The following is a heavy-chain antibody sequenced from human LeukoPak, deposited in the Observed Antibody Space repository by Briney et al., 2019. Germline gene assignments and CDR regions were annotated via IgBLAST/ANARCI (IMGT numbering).Heavy chain of an antibody. D-gene: IGHD3-10*01. CDR2: IRYDGSNK. Sequence: HPGRSLRLSCAASGFTFSSYVMHWVRQAPGKGLEWVAFIRYDGSNKYYADSVKGRFTISRDNSKNTLYLQMNSLRAEDTAVYYCAKGVWFGDQPASDYWGQGTLVTVSS. CDR3: AKGVWFGDQPASDY. CDR1: GFTFSSYV. J-gene: IGHJ4*02. V-gene: IGHV3-30*02.